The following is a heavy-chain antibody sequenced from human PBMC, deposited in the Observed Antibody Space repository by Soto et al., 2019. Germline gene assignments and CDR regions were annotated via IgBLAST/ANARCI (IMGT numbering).Heavy chain of an antibody. CDR2: IYWDDDK. J-gene: IGHJ4*02. Sequence: SVPTLVNPTQTLTLTCTFSGFSLSTSGVGVGWIRQPPGKALEWLALIYWDDDKRYSPSLKSRLTITKDTSKNQVVLTMTNMDPVDTATYYCAHRPSYCSGGSCYSGFDYWGQGTLVTVSS. CDR3: AHRPSYCSGGSCYSGFDY. V-gene: IGHV2-5*02. CDR1: GFSLSTSGVG. D-gene: IGHD2-15*01.